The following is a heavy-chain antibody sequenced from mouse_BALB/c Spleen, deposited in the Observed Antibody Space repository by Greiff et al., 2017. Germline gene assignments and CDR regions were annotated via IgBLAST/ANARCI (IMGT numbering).Heavy chain of an antibody. CDR3: ARVDYYRYDEGYAMDY. CDR2: ISDGGSYT. V-gene: IGHV5-4*02. CDR1: GFTFSDYY. J-gene: IGHJ4*01. D-gene: IGHD2-14*01. Sequence: EVQVVESGGGLVKPGGSLKLSCAASGFTFSDYYMYWVRQTPEKRLEWVATISDGGSYTYYPDSVKGRFTISRDNAKNNLYLQMSSLKSEDTAMYYCARVDYYRYDEGYAMDYWGQGTSVTVSS.